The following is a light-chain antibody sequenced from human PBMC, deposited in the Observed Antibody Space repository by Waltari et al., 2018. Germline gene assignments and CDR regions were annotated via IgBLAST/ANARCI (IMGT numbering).Light chain of an antibody. CDR3: ATWDDNLSTHV. J-gene: IGLJ1*01. CDR2: RND. V-gene: IGLV1-44*01. CDR1: ISTIIRGA. Sequence: LTQPSSVSGAPGQTVTISCSGSISTIIRGAVDWYRQLPGKAPNLLIYRNDQRPSGVPERVSGSRSGTSASLAISGLLSEDEADYFCATWDDNLSTHVFGSGTKVTVL.